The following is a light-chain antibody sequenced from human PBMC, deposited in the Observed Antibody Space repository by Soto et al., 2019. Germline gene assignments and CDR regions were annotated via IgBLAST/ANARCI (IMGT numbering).Light chain of an antibody. CDR3: QHYTYWPFT. CDR2: GAS. V-gene: IGKV3D-15*01. CDR1: GNTNNN. Sequence: EIVMTQSPVTLSVSPGDRATLSCRASGNTNNNFAWYQQKPGQAPRLLIYGASTRATGVPARFSGSGSGTEFTLTISSLESDDSAVYYCQHYTYWPFTFGQGTKLEIK. J-gene: IGKJ2*01.